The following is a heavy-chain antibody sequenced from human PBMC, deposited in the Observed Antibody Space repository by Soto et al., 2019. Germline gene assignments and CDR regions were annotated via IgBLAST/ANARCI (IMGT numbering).Heavy chain of an antibody. V-gene: IGHV5-51*01. CDR3: ARGIEAAGLRFYYYYYGMDV. J-gene: IGHJ6*02. D-gene: IGHD6-13*01. CDR1: GYSFTNYW. CDR2: IYPGDSDT. Sequence: GESLKISCKGSGYSFTNYWIGWVRQMPGKGLEWMGIIYPGDSDTRYSPSFQGQVTISADKSISTAYLQWSSLKASDTALYYCARGIEAAGLRFYYYYYGMDVWGQGTTVTVSS.